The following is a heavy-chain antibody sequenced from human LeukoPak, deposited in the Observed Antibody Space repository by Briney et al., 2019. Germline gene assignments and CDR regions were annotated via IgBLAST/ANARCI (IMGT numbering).Heavy chain of an antibody. CDR1: GGSISSSSYY. CDR3: ASLPRYDFWI. CDR2: IYHSGTT. V-gene: IGHV4-39*01. J-gene: IGHJ4*02. Sequence: PSETLSLTCTASGGSISSSSYYWGWIRQPPGKGLEWIASIYHSGTTYYNSSLKSRVTISVDTSMKQFSLKLSSVTAADTAVYYCASLPRYDFWIWGQGTLVTVSS. D-gene: IGHD3-3*01.